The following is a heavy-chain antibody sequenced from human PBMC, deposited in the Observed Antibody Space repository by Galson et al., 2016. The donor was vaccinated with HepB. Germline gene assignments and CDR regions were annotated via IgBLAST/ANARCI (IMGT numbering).Heavy chain of an antibody. CDR2: INHDGST. J-gene: IGHJ3*01. D-gene: IGHD3-22*01. CDR3: SRDSYFDSSGYFYDVFDS. V-gene: IGHV4-34*01. Sequence: LTCAVYGGSFSGHHWTWIRQSPGKGLEWIGEINHDGSTNYNPSLKSRVTISVDTSKNQFSLKLNSVTAADPAAYYCSRDSYFDSSGYFYDVFDSWGQGTMVTVSS. CDR1: GGSFSGHH.